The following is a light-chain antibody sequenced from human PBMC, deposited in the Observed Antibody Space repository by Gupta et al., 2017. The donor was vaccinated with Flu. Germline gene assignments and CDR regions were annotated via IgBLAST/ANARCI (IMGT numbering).Light chain of an antibody. CDR2: AAS. CDR3: QESDSNPPKT. J-gene: IGKJ1*01. V-gene: IGKV1-39*01. Sequence: SSLAASVGDRVTITCRASQSINNYLNWDKQRPGKAPKLLIDAASSLQSGVPSRFSGSGSGTYFTLTISSRQPEDFATYDCQESDSNPPKTFGQGTKVEIK. CDR1: QSINNY.